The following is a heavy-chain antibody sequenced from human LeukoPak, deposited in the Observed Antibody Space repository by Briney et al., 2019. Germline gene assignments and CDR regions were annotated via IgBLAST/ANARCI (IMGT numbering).Heavy chain of an antibody. CDR3: ARLTLARTYDSSGYFHSYYYYYMDV. CDR1: GGSFSGYY. CDR2: INHSGST. V-gene: IGHV4-34*01. J-gene: IGHJ6*03. D-gene: IGHD3-22*01. Sequence: SETLSLTCAVYGGSFSGYYWSWIRQPPGKGLEWIGEINHSGSTNYNPSLKSRVTISVDTSKNQFSLKLSSVTAADTAVYYCARLTLARTYDSSGYFHSYYYYYMDVWGKGTTVTISS.